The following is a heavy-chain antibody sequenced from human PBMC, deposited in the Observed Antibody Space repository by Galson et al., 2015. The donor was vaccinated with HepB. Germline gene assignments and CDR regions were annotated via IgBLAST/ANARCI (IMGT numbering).Heavy chain of an antibody. CDR3: TRHPDSHYYDSSGYYHY. V-gene: IGHV3-73*01. J-gene: IGHJ4*02. Sequence: SLRLSCAASGFTFSGSAMHWVRQASGKGLGWVGRIRSKANSYATAYAASVKGRFTISRDDSKSIAYLQMNSLKTGDTAVYYCTRHPDSHYYDSSGYYHYWGQGTLVTVSS. CDR1: GFTFSGSA. CDR2: IRSKANSYAT. D-gene: IGHD3-22*01.